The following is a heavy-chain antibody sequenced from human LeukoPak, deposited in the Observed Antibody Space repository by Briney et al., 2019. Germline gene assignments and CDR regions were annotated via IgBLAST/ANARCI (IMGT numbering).Heavy chain of an antibody. J-gene: IGHJ4*02. Sequence: GASVKVSCKPSGYTFTSYDINWVRQGTGQGLEWMGWMNPNSGNAVYAQRFQGRVTMTRNTSISTAYMDLSSLRSEDTAVHYCARGYHDSSGYHFDYWGQGTLVTVSS. CDR1: GYTFTSYD. CDR2: MNPNSGNA. V-gene: IGHV1-8*01. CDR3: ARGYHDSSGYHFDY. D-gene: IGHD3-22*01.